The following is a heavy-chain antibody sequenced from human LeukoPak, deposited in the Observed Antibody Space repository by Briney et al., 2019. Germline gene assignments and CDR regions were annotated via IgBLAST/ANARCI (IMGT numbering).Heavy chain of an antibody. D-gene: IGHD1-7*01. V-gene: IGHV3-23*01. CDR2: ISASGGGT. CDR3: AKDITGTTD. Sequence: GGSLRLSCAASGFTFSSYAMNWVRQAPGKGLEWVSSISASGGGTYYPDSVKGRFTISRDNSKNTLYLQMNSLRAEDTAVYYCAKDITGTTDWGQGTLVTVSS. J-gene: IGHJ4*02. CDR1: GFTFSSYA.